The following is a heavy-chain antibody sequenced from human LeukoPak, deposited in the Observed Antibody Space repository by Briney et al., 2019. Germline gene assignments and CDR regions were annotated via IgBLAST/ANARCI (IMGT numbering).Heavy chain of an antibody. Sequence: KVSCKASGYTFTSYWIGWVRQMPGKGLEWMGIIYPGDSDTRYSPSFQGQVTISADKSISTAYLQWSSLKASDTAMYYCARRKVATDAFDIWGQGTMVTVSS. J-gene: IGHJ3*02. CDR3: ARRKVATDAFDI. V-gene: IGHV5-51*01. CDR1: GYTFTSYW. D-gene: IGHD4-23*01. CDR2: IYPGDSDT.